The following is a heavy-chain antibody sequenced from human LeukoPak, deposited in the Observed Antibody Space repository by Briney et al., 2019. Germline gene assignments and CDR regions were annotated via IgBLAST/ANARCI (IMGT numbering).Heavy chain of an antibody. CDR2: ISYDGSKE. J-gene: IGHJ4*02. D-gene: IGHD3-3*01. Sequence: GRSLRLSCAASGFTFRSYAMHWVRQAPGKGLEWVALISYDGSKENYADSVKGRFTISRDNSKNTLYLQMNSLRAEDTASEWLLYSDYWGQGTLVTVSS. CDR1: GFTFRSYA. CDR3: LYSDY. V-gene: IGHV3-30*04.